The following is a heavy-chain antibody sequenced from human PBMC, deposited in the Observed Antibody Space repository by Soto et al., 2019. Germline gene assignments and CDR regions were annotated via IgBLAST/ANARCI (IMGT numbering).Heavy chain of an antibody. CDR1: GYSFTNFY. Sequence: QVQLVQSGAEVKKPGASVKVSCKASGYSFTNFYVHWVRQAPGQGLEWMGIINPSTTSTVNAQKFQGRITMTRDTSTSTVYMELRSLRSDDTAVYYCARDPADSSGYYFDNWGQGTLGTVSS. CDR2: INPSTTST. CDR3: ARDPADSSGYYFDN. V-gene: IGHV1-46*01. J-gene: IGHJ4*02. D-gene: IGHD3-22*01.